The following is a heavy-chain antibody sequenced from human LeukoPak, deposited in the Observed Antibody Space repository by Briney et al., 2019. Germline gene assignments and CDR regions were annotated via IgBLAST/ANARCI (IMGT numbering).Heavy chain of an antibody. CDR2: IYYSGST. Sequence: PSETLSLTCTVSGGSISSSSYYWGWIRQPPGKGLEWIGSIYYSGSTYYNPSLKSRVTISVDTSKNQFSLKLSSVTAADTAVYYCASSQYYYDSSGYYYVPDIWGQGTMVTVSS. V-gene: IGHV4-39*01. J-gene: IGHJ3*02. CDR3: ASSQYYYDSSGYYYVPDI. CDR1: GGSISSSSYY. D-gene: IGHD3-22*01.